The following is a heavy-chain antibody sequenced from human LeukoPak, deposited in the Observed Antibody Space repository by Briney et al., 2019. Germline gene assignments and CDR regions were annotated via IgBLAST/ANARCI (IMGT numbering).Heavy chain of an antibody. Sequence: SETLSLTCTVSAGSFSRYYWSWLRQPAGKGLEWIGRIHASGSTNYNPSLKSRATISVDESQNQFSLKLTSVTAADTAVYYCARGLVGTTGEQNWFDPWGQGTLVTVSS. J-gene: IGHJ5*02. CDR2: IHASGST. CDR3: ARGLVGTTGEQNWFDP. V-gene: IGHV4-4*07. D-gene: IGHD1-26*01. CDR1: AGSFSRYY.